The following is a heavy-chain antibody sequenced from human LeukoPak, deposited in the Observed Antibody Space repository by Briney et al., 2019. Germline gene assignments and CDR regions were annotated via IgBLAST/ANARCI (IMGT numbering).Heavy chain of an antibody. J-gene: IGHJ4*02. CDR3: GRSLSSAWYYFAY. D-gene: IGHD6-19*01. V-gene: IGHV4-59*01. CDR1: GGSISSYY. CDR2: IYYSGST. Sequence: SETLSLTCTVSGGSISSYYWSWIRQPPGKGLEWIGYIYYSGSTNYNPSLNSRVTISVDTSENQFSLRLSSVTAADTAVYYCGRSLSSAWYYFAYWGQGTLVTVSS.